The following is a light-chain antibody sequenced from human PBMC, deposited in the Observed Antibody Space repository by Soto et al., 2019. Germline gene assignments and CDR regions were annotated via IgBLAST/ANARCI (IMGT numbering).Light chain of an antibody. Sequence: DIQMTQSPSSLSASVGDRVTITCRASQSISTYLNWYQQRPGKAPKLLIYAASRLQSGVPSRFGGRGSGTEFTLTVSSLQPEDIATYYCQQSYGPPRTFGQGTKVDIK. CDR1: QSISTY. CDR2: AAS. CDR3: QQSYGPPRT. V-gene: IGKV1-39*01. J-gene: IGKJ1*01.